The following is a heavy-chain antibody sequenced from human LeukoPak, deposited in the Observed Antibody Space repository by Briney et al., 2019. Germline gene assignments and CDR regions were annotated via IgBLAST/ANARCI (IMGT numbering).Heavy chain of an antibody. CDR2: IYYRVTS. D-gene: IGHD3-22*01. J-gene: IGHJ4*02. Sequence: SETLSLTCTVSGDSISTYYWSWIRQPPGKGLEWIGYIYYRVTSDYNPSLKSRVTISVDTSKNQFSLKLSSVTAADAAVYYCARGSLYYYDSSGLFDYWGQGTLVTVSS. CDR1: GDSISTYY. CDR3: ARGSLYYYDSSGLFDY. V-gene: IGHV4-59*01.